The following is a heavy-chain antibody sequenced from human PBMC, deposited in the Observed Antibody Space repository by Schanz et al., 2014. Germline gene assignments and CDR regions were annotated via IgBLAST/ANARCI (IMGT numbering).Heavy chain of an antibody. CDR3: ARHVGGATRKLDY. CDR2: IYFSGNT. J-gene: IGHJ4*02. V-gene: IGHV4-39*01. Sequence: QVPLQESGPGLVKPSETLSLNCNVSGASINRATYYWGWIRQPPGKRLEWIGSIYFSGNTYYNPSLKSRVTMSVDLSENQFSLRLTSVPAADTAVYYCARHVGGATRKLDYWGQGTLVTVSS. CDR1: GASINRATYY. D-gene: IGHD1-26*01.